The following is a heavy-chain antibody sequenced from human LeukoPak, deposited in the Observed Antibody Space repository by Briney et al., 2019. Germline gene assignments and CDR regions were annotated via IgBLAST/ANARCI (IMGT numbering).Heavy chain of an antibody. CDR3: ARDAPHDYGSGSNCYYYFTDV. CDR1: GFTFSSFW. Sequence: PGGSLRLSCAASGFTFSSFWMSCVLQAPGKGLEWVANIKQDGSEKYYVDSVKGRFTISRDNAKNSLYLQMNSLRAEDTAVSYCARDAPHDYGSGSNCYYYFTDVWGKGTTVTVSS. CDR2: IKQDGSEK. V-gene: IGHV3-7*01. J-gene: IGHJ6*03. D-gene: IGHD3-10*01.